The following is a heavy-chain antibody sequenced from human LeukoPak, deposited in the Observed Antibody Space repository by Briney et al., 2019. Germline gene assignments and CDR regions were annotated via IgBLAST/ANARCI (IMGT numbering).Heavy chain of an antibody. CDR2: ISSDGSTK. CDR3: ARSPRHRNDILTGYLLN. Sequence: PARSLRLSCAASGFTFSTYDMHWVRQTPGKGLEWVAVISSDGSTKYYADSVKGRFTISRDNSKNTLYLQMNSLRAEDTAVYYCARSPRHRNDILTGYLLNWGQGTLVTVSS. J-gene: IGHJ4*02. CDR1: GFTFSTYD. D-gene: IGHD3-9*01. V-gene: IGHV3-30*03.